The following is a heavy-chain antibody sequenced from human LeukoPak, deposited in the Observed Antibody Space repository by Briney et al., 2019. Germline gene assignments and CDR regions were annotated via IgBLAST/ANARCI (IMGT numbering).Heavy chain of an antibody. CDR1: GFTFSSYA. CDR3: TREDHSNYNY. J-gene: IGHJ4*02. Sequence: GGSLXLSCAASGFTFSSYAMSWVRQAPGKGLEWVSVIYSGGTTHYADSVKGRFTISRDNSKNTLYLQMNSLRAEDTAVYYCTREDHSNYNYWGQGTLVTVSS. D-gene: IGHD4-11*01. CDR2: IYSGGTT. V-gene: IGHV3-66*01.